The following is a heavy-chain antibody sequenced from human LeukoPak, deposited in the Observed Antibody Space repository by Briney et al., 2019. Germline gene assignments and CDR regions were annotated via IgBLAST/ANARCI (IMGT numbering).Heavy chain of an antibody. CDR2: ISGSGDTT. Sequence: GGSLRLSCAASGFTFTNYAMSWVRQAPGKGLEWVSAISGSGDTTYYADSVKGLFTISSDNSKNTLYLQMNSLRPEDTAVYYCAKVGARGCSSSTCFIYWGQGTLVTVSS. CDR1: GFTFTNYA. J-gene: IGHJ4*02. D-gene: IGHD2-2*01. CDR3: AKVGARGCSSSTCFIY. V-gene: IGHV3-23*01.